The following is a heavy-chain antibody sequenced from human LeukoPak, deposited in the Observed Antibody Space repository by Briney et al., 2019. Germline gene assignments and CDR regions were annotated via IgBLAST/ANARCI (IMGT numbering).Heavy chain of an antibody. Sequence: GGSLRLSCAASGFTFSSYGMHWVRQAPGKGLEWVAVISYDGSNKYYADSVKGRFTISRDNAKNTLYLQMNSLRVEDTALYYCARIAESGNFFDYWGQGTLVTVSS. V-gene: IGHV3-30*03. CDR2: ISYDGSNK. D-gene: IGHD6-13*01. CDR1: GFTFSSYG. CDR3: ARIAESGNFFDY. J-gene: IGHJ4*02.